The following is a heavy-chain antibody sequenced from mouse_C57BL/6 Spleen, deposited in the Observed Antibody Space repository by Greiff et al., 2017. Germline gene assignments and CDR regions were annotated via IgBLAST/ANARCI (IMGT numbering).Heavy chain of an antibody. D-gene: IGHD1-1*01. Sequence: VQLQQSGPGMVKPSQSLSLTCTVTGYSITSGYDWHWIRHFPGNKLEWMGYISYSGSTNYNPSLKSRISITHDTSKNHFFLKLNSVTTEDTATLYCARGYGSSDDWYFDVGGTGTTVTVSS. CDR1: GYSITSGYD. CDR2: ISYSGST. V-gene: IGHV3-1*01. CDR3: ARGYGSSDDWYFDV. J-gene: IGHJ1*03.